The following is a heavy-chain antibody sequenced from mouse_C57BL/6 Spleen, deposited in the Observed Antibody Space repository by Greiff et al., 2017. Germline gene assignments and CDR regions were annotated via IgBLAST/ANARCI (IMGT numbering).Heavy chain of an antibody. J-gene: IGHJ2*01. V-gene: IGHV5-17*01. CDR2: ISSGSGTI. CDR1: GFTFSDYG. CDR3: ARRGMVTTGDY. Sequence: EVMLVESGGGLVKPGGSLKLSCAASGFTFSDYGMHWVRQAPEKGLEWVAYISSGSGTIYYADTVKGRFTISRDNAKNTLFLQMTSLRSEDTARYYCARRGMVTTGDYWGQGTTLTVSS. D-gene: IGHD2-2*01.